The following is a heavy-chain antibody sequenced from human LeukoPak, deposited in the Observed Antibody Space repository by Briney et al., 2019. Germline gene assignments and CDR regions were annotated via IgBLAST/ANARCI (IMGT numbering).Heavy chain of an antibody. D-gene: IGHD1-26*01. J-gene: IGHJ3*01. CDR1: GFSFSSYW. CDR3: ARSIVAAD. CDR2: INSDGSGT. V-gene: IGHV3-74*01. Sequence: GGSLRLSCAASGFSFSSYWMHWVRQAPGKGLIWVSRINSDGSGTTYADSVKGRFTISRDNAKNMLYLQMNSLRDEDTAVYYRARSIVAADWGQGTMVTVSS.